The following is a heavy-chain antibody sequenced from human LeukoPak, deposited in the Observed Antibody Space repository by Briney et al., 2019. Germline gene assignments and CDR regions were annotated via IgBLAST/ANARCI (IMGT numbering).Heavy chain of an antibody. Sequence: GGSLRLSCTASGFTFSNAWMSWVRQAPGKGLEWVGRVKSKTDGGTTDYAAPVKGRFTISRDDSKNTLYLRMNSLKTEDTAVYYCTTAGPQESFDYWGQGTLVTVS. CDR3: TTAGPQESFDY. J-gene: IGHJ4*02. CDR1: GFTFSNAW. CDR2: VKSKTDGGTT. V-gene: IGHV3-15*01.